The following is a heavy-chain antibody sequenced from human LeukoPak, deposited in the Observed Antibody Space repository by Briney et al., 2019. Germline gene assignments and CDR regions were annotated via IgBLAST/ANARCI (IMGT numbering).Heavy chain of an antibody. J-gene: IGHJ4*02. CDR3: TADQFF. V-gene: IGHV3-22*01. CDR2: IGGKAYGGTA. D-gene: IGHD3-3*01. Sequence: GGSLRLSCAASGFTFSDYYMDWVRQAPGKGLEWVGFIGGKAYGGTAEYAASVKGRFSISRDDSRSIAYLQMNSLKTEDTVVYYWTADQFFWGEGTLVTVSS. CDR1: GFTFSDYY.